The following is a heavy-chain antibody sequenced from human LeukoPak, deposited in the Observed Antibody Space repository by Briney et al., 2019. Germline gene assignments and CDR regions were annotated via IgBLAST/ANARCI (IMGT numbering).Heavy chain of an antibody. J-gene: IGHJ4*02. CDR1: GFTVSSNY. CDR3: ARGYRGDLSLDY. CDR2: IYSGGST. Sequence: GGSLRLSCAASGFTVSSNYMSWVRQAPGKGLEWVSVIYSGGSTYYADSVKGRFTISRDNSKNTLYLQMNSLRAEDTAVYYCARGYRGDLSLDYWGQGTLVTVSS. D-gene: IGHD2-21*02. V-gene: IGHV3-53*01.